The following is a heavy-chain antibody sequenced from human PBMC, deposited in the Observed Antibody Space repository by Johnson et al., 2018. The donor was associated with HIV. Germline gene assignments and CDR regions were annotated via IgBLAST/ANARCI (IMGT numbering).Heavy chain of an antibody. V-gene: IGHV3-43*01. CDR2: ISWDGGST. CDR1: GFTFDDYT. Sequence: VQLVESGGGVVQPGGSLRLSCAASGFTFDDYTMHWVRQAPGKGLEWVSLISWDGGSTYYADSVKGRFTISRDNSKNSLYLQMNSLRAEDTAVYYCARTSGGDAFDIWGQGTMVTVSS. J-gene: IGHJ3*02. CDR3: ARTSGGDAFDI. D-gene: IGHD1-1*01.